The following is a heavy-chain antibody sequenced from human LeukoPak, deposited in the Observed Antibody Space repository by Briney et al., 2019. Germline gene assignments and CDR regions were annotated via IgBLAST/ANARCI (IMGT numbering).Heavy chain of an antibody. Sequence: ASVKVSCKASGYTFTGYYMHWVRQAPGQGLEWMGWINPNSGGTNHAQKFQGRVTMTRDTSISTAYMELSRLRSDDTAVYYCARGTTGTTSGGFDPWGQGTLVTVSS. V-gene: IGHV1-2*02. CDR3: ARGTTGTTSGGFDP. J-gene: IGHJ5*02. D-gene: IGHD1-7*01. CDR1: GYTFTGYY. CDR2: INPNSGGT.